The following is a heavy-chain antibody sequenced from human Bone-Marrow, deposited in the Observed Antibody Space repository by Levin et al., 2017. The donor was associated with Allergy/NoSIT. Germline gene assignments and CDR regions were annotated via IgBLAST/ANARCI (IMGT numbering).Heavy chain of an antibody. V-gene: IGHV3-48*01. D-gene: IGHD2-2*01. J-gene: IGHJ4*02. CDR2: ISSSSTTI. Sequence: QAGGSLRLSCAASGFTFSSYSMNWVRQAPGKGLEWVSYISSSSTTIYYADSVKGRLTISRDNAKNSLYLQMNSLRAEDTAVYYCAREYCSSTSCVSDYWGQGTLVTVSS. CDR3: AREYCSSTSCVSDY. CDR1: GFTFSSYS.